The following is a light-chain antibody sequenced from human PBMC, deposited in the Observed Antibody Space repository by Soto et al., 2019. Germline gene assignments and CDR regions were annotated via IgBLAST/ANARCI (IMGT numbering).Light chain of an antibody. CDR3: QQYYSTPLT. CDR2: AAS. CDR1: QSISSY. V-gene: IGKV1-39*01. Sequence: DIQMTQSPSSLSASVGDRVTITCRASQSISSYLNWYQQKPGKAPKLLIYAASSLQSGVPSRFIGRGSGTDFTLTISSLQTEDFATDYCQQYYSTPLTFGGGTKVEIK. J-gene: IGKJ4*01.